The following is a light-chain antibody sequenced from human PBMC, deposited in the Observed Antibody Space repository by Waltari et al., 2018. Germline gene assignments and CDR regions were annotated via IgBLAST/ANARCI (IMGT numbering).Light chain of an antibody. Sequence: QSALTQPASVSGSPGQSITISCPGTSSDTGTYNYVSWYQQLPGKAPKMMIYEVTKRPSGVSYCFSGSKSGNTASLTISGLRAEDEADYYCSSHANTYNFAHVVFGGGTKLTVL. CDR3: SSHANTYNFAHVV. CDR1: SSDTGTYNY. V-gene: IGLV2-23*02. J-gene: IGLJ2*01. CDR2: EVT.